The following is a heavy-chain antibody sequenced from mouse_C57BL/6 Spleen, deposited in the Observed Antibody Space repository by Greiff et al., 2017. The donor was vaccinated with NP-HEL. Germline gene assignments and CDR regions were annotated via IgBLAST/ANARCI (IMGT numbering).Heavy chain of an antibody. V-gene: IGHV5-4*01. CDR1: GFTFSSYA. CDR2: ISDGGSYT. Sequence: EVQGVESGGGLVKPGGSLKLSCAASGFTFSSYAMSWVRQTPEKRLEWVATISDGGSYTYYPDNVKGRFTISRDNAKNNLYLQMSHLKSEDTAMYYCARDVNYYGSRGGYYFDYWGQGTTLTVSS. J-gene: IGHJ2*01. CDR3: ARDVNYYGSRGGYYFDY. D-gene: IGHD1-1*01.